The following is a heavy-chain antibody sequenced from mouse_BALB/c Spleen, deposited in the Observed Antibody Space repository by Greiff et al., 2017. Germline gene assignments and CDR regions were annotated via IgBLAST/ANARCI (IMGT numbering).Heavy chain of an antibody. J-gene: IGHJ4*01. Sequence: VQLVESGAELVRPGSSVKISCKASGYAFSSYWMNWVKQRPGQGLEWIGQIYPGDGDTNYNGKFKGKATLTADNSSSTAYMQLSSLTSEDSAVYFCARDDPGAYWGQGTSVTVSS. CDR1: GYAFSSYW. CDR2: IYPGDGDT. CDR3: ARDDPGAY. V-gene: IGHV1-80*01. D-gene: IGHD2-3*01.